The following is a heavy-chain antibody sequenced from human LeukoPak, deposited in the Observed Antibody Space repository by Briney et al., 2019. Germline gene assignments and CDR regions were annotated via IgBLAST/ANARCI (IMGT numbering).Heavy chain of an antibody. D-gene: IGHD1-26*01. J-gene: IGHJ4*02. CDR3: SRVVGATDS. Sequence: GGSLRLSCTASGFTFSSYWMHWVRQAPGKGLEWVSRITSDGSSTSHADSVKGRFTISRDNAKNTLYLQMNSLRAEDTAVYYCSRVVGATDSWGQGTLVTVSS. V-gene: IGHV3-74*01. CDR1: GFTFSSYW. CDR2: ITSDGSST.